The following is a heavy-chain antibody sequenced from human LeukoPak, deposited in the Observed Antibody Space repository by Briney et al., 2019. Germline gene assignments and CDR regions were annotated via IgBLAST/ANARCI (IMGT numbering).Heavy chain of an antibody. J-gene: IGHJ4*02. CDR1: GFTFSNYG. D-gene: IGHD2/OR15-2a*01. CDR2: ISYDGSEK. Sequence: GRSLRLSCAVSGFTFSNYGMYWVRQAPGKGLEWAAVISYDGSEKYYADSVKGRFTISRDNSNNTLSVQMNSLRPEDTAVYYCARAPEGLRILSADYWGQGVLVTVSS. V-gene: IGHV3-30*03. CDR3: ARAPEGLRILSADY.